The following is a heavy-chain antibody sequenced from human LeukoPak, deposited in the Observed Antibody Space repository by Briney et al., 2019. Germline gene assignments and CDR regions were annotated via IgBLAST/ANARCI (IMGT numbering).Heavy chain of an antibody. D-gene: IGHD6-6*01. Sequence: GESLKISCKGSGYSFTSYWIGWVRQMPGKGLEWMGIIYPGDSDTRYSPSFQGQVTISADKSISTAYLQWSSLKASDTAIYHCERIANSSSWNYFDNWGQGNLVTVSS. CDR3: ERIANSSSWNYFDN. J-gene: IGHJ4*02. CDR2: IYPGDSDT. CDR1: GYSFTSYW. V-gene: IGHV5-51*01.